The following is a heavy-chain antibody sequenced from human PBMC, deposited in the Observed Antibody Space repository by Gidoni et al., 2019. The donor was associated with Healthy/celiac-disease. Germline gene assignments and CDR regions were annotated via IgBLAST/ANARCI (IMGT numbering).Heavy chain of an antibody. CDR2: IYHSGST. CDR3: ARDSATTVVTARFRWFDP. V-gene: IGHV4-38-2*02. CDR1: GYSISSGYY. Sequence: QVQLQESGPGLVKPSETLSLTCAVSGYSISSGYYWGWLRQPPGKGLEWIGSIYHSGSTYYNQSLKSRVTISVDTSKNQFSLKLSSVTAADTAVYYCARDSATTVVTARFRWFDPWGQGTLVTVSS. D-gene: IGHD4-17*01. J-gene: IGHJ5*02.